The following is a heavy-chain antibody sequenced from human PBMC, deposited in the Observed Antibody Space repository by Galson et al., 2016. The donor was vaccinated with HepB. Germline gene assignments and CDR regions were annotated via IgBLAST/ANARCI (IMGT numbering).Heavy chain of an antibody. Sequence: SLXXXCAASGXXFSXXXMSXXXQAXXKGXXXVAXXXQDGSXXXYVXXVKGRFTIXRDNARNSLYHQXXXLKAEDTAVYYCXRAYGDYFTXYWGQGXQVT. CDR2: XXQDGSXX. CDR1: GXXFSXXX. J-gene: IGHJ4*02. V-gene: IGHV3-7*01. CDR3: XRAYGDYFTXY. D-gene: IGHD4-17*01.